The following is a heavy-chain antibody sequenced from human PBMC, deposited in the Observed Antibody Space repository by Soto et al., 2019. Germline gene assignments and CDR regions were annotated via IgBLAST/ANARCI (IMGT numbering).Heavy chain of an antibody. CDR1: GFTFSSYA. D-gene: IGHD1-26*01. CDR2: ITGSGGST. CDR3: AKGLGSGSYAASDS. Sequence: EVQLLESGGGLVQPGGSLRLSCAASGFTFSSYALSWVRQAPGKGLEWVSAITGSGGSTYYADSVKDRFTISRDNSKNTLSLQMNSLRAEDTAVYYCAKGLGSGSYAASDSWGQGTLVTVSS. J-gene: IGHJ5*01. V-gene: IGHV3-23*01.